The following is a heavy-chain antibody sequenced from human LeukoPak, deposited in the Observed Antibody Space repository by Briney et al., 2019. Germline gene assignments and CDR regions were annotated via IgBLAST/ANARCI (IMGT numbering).Heavy chain of an antibody. CDR1: GYTFTSYG. D-gene: IGHD2-15*01. CDR2: ISAYNGNT. Sequence: ASVKVSCKASGYTFTSYGISWVRQAPGQGLEWMGWISAYNGNTNYAQKLQGRVTMTTDTSTSTAYMELRSLRSDDTAVYYCARSHHCSGGSCYPCYFDYWGQGTLVTVSS. CDR3: ARSHHCSGGSCYPCYFDY. V-gene: IGHV1-18*01. J-gene: IGHJ4*02.